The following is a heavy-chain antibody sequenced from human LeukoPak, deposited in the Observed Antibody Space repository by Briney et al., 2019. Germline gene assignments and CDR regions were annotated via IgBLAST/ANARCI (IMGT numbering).Heavy chain of an antibody. J-gene: IGHJ5*02. Sequence: GGSLRLSCAASGFTFSSYSMNWVRQAPGKGLEWVSSISSSSSHIYYADSVKGRFTISRDNAKNSLYLQTNSLRAEDTAVYYCARLPGYDFWSDRYNWFDPWGQGTLVTVSS. CDR2: ISSSSSHI. CDR1: GFTFSSYS. V-gene: IGHV3-21*01. CDR3: ARLPGYDFWSDRYNWFDP. D-gene: IGHD3-3*01.